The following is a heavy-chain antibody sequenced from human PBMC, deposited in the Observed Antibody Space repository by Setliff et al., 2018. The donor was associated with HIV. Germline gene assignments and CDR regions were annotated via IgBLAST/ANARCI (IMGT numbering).Heavy chain of an antibody. V-gene: IGHV3-21*01. J-gene: IGHJ4*02. CDR1: GFTFSSYS. CDR3: AREDRFYYDSSGYPGL. D-gene: IGHD3-22*01. Sequence: LSLSCAASGFTFSSYSMNWVRQAPGKGLEWVSSISSSSSYIYYADSVKGRFTISRDNAKNSLYLQMNSLRAEDTAVYYCAREDRFYYDSSGYPGLWGQGTLVTVSS. CDR2: ISSSSSYI.